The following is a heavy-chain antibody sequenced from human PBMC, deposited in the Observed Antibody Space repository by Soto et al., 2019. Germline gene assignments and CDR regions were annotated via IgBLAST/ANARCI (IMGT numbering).Heavy chain of an antibody. CDR2: IIPIFGTA. V-gene: IGHV1-69*13. J-gene: IGHJ4*02. CDR1: GGTFSSYA. Sequence: ASVKVSCKASGGTFSSYAISWVRQAPGQGLEWMGGIIPIFGTANYAQKFQGRVTITADESTSTAYMELSSLRSEDTAVYYCAQTNRYCSSTSCYTTLDYWGQGTLVTVSS. D-gene: IGHD2-2*02. CDR3: AQTNRYCSSTSCYTTLDY.